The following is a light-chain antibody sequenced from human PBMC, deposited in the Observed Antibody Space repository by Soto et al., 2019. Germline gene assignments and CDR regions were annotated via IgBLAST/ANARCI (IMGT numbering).Light chain of an antibody. CDR3: CSYAGSSTLYA. Sequence: QSELTHPASGSGSPGQSSTISCTGTSTDVGTYNLVSWYQQHPGEAPKFMIYEVSKRPSGVSNRFSGSKSGNTASLTISGLQAEDEADYYCCSYAGSSTLYAFGTGTKVTVL. CDR2: EVS. V-gene: IGLV2-23*02. J-gene: IGLJ1*01. CDR1: STDVGTYNL.